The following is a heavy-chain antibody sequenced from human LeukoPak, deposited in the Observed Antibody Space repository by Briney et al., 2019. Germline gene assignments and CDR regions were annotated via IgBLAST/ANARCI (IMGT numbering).Heavy chain of an antibody. J-gene: IGHJ4*02. V-gene: IGHV1-3*03. CDR1: GYTFTSYA. CDR2: INAGNGNT. D-gene: IGHD1-26*01. CDR3: ARGEDHISWTFDY. Sequence: ASVKVSCKASGYTFTSYAMHWVRQAPGQRLEWMGWINAGNGNTKYSQEFQSRVTITRDTSASTAYMELSNLRSEDMAVYYCARGEDHISWTFDYWGQGTLVTVSS.